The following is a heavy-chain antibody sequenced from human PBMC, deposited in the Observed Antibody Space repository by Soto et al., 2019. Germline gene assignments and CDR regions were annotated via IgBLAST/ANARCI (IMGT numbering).Heavy chain of an antibody. Sequence: QVQLVESGAEGKKPGSSVKVSCKAYGGTFSSYTISWVRQAPGQGLEWMGRIIPILGIANYAQKFQGRVTITADKSTSTACIALSSLRSEDTAVYYCARDLEGSDYWGQGTLVTVSS. J-gene: IGHJ4*02. D-gene: IGHD1-26*01. CDR1: GGTFSSYT. CDR3: ARDLEGSDY. V-gene: IGHV1-69*08. CDR2: IIPILGIA.